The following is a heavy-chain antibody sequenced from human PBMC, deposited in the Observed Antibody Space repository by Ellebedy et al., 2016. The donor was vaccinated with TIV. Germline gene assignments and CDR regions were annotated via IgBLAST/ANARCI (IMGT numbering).Heavy chain of an antibody. J-gene: IGHJ6*02. V-gene: IGHV3-74*01. CDR2: INSDGSTT. Sequence: GESLKISCAASGFTFSSYWMHWVRQAPGKGLVCVSRINSDGSTTNYADSVKGRFTISRDNAKNTLYLQMNSLRAEDTAVYYCARDQGEWLRHNGMDVWGQGTTVTVSS. CDR3: ARDQGEWLRHNGMDV. CDR1: GFTFSSYW. D-gene: IGHD3-10*01.